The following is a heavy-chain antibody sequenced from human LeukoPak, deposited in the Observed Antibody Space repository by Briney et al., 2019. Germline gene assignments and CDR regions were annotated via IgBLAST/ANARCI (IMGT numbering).Heavy chain of an antibody. CDR2: INHSGST. CDR1: GYSISNGYY. J-gene: IGHJ6*03. CDR3: ARLRGSGYYYYYYMDV. D-gene: IGHD3-10*01. Sequence: SETLSLTCTVSGYSISNGYYWGWIRQSPGKGLEWIGEINHSGSTNYNPSLKSRVTISVDTSKNQFSLKLSSVTAADTAVYYCARLRGSGYYYYYYMDVWGKGTTVTVSS. V-gene: IGHV4-38-2*02.